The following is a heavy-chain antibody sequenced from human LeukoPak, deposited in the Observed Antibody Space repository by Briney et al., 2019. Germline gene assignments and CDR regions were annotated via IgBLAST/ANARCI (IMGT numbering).Heavy chain of an antibody. CDR1: GFTFSSYA. J-gene: IGHJ4*02. Sequence: GGSLRLSCAASGFTFSSYAMHWVRHAPGEGLEWVGRIKSKTDGGTTDCAAPVKGRLTISRDDSQNTLYLQMNSLKTEDTAVYYCTTGAPRAYSGSYSNCWGQGTLVTVSS. V-gene: IGHV3-15*01. CDR2: IKSKTDGGTT. CDR3: TTGAPRAYSGSYSNC. D-gene: IGHD3-10*01.